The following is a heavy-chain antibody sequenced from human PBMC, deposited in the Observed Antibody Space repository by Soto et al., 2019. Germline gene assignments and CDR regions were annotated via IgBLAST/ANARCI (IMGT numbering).Heavy chain of an antibody. CDR2: INAGNGNT. J-gene: IGHJ4*02. CDR3: ARGRPTYSSSWFDY. D-gene: IGHD6-13*01. CDR1: GYPFTSYP. V-gene: IGHV1-3*01. Sequence: XSMKVSLKASGYPFTSYPIHLCRHTPGQRLEWMGWINAGNGNTKYSQKFQGRVTITRDTSASTAYMELSSLRSEDTAVYYCARGRPTYSSSWFDYWGQGTLVTVSS.